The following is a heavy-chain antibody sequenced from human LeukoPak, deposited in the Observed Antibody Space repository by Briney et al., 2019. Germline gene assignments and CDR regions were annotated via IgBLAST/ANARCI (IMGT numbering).Heavy chain of an antibody. J-gene: IGHJ4*02. Sequence: GALRLSCAAAGFTFSSYGMHWVRQAPGQGVGWVAFIRHDGSDEHYADSVKGRFTISRDNSKDTLYLQMNNLGAEDTAVYYCAKDLELAPFDYWGQGTLVTVSS. CDR3: AKDLELAPFDY. D-gene: IGHD1-26*01. CDR2: IRHDGSDE. V-gene: IGHV3-30*02. CDR1: GFTFSSYG.